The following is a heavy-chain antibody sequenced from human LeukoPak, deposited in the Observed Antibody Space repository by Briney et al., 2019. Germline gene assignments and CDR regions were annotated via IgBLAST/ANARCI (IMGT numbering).Heavy chain of an antibody. V-gene: IGHV3-23*01. D-gene: IGHD1-20*01. Sequence: GGSLRLSCAASGFTFREYAMSWVRQAPGKGLEWVSSISGSGGITYYADSVKGRFTVSRDNPKNTLFLRVNSLGAEDTAVYYCARQLRRNWNDFSAVGAAFDIWGQGTMVTVSS. CDR1: GFTFREYA. CDR2: ISGSGGIT. J-gene: IGHJ3*02. CDR3: ARQLRRNWNDFSAVGAAFDI.